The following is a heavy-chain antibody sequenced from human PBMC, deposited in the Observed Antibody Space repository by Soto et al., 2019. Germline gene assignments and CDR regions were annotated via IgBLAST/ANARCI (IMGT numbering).Heavy chain of an antibody. CDR3: AAAAGPRATGEDYFDY. V-gene: IGHV3-23*01. CDR1: GLTFSNYA. CDR2: ISSSGDSP. Sequence: GGSLRLSGAASGLTFSNYAMSWVRQAPGKGLEWVSAISSSGDSPYYADSVKGRFTVSRDNSKNTLYLQMNSLRVEDTAIYYCAAAAGPRATGEDYFDYWGQGTLVTVSS. D-gene: IGHD6-13*01. J-gene: IGHJ4*02.